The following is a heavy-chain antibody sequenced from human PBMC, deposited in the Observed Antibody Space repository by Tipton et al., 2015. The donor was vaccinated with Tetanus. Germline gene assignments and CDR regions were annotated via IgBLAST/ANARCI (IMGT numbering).Heavy chain of an antibody. D-gene: IGHD6-13*01. CDR2: ISYDGNYQ. CDR1: GSTFSNSG. V-gene: IGHV3-30*03. J-gene: IGHJ4*02. Sequence: LVQSGGGVVQPGRSLRLSCAASGSTFSNSGMHWVRQAPGKGLEWVAIISYDGNYQSYAESVKGRFTISRDNSKSTLFLQMNGLRAEDTAVYYCIYTISWPAFDYWGQGSLVTVSS. CDR3: IYTISWPAFDY.